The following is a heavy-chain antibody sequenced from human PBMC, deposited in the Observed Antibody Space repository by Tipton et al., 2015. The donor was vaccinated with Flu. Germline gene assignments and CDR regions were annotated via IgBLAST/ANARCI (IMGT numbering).Heavy chain of an antibody. Sequence: QLVQSGGGVVQPGRSLRLSCAASGFTFSSYWMHWVRQAPGKGLVWASRINSDGSSTSYADSVKGRFTISRDNAKNTLYLQLNSLRAEDTAAYYCARAIAVAWFDPWGQGTLVTVSS. CDR2: INSDGSST. J-gene: IGHJ5*02. V-gene: IGHV3-74*02. CDR3: ARAIAVAWFDP. CDR1: GFTFSSYW. D-gene: IGHD6-19*01.